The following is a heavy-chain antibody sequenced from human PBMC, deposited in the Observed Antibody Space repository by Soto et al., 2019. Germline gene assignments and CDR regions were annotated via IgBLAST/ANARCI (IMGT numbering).Heavy chain of an antibody. V-gene: IGHV3-23*01. J-gene: IGHJ5*02. CDR1: GFPFGITD. D-gene: IGHD3-10*01. CDR2: IDGRGGAT. Sequence: GGSLRLSCAASGFPFGITDMSWGRQATGKGPEWVSTIDGRGGATHDADTVKSRFTIPRDNAKNTVSLQMSKRRADDTAVYHCAKNSGWFNTWGQGTLVTFSA. CDR3: AKNSGWFNT.